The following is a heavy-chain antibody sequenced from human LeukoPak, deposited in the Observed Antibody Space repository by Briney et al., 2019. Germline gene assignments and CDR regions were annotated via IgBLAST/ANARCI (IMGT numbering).Heavy chain of an antibody. CDR1: GFTFSSYW. D-gene: IGHD3-3*01. Sequence: GGSLRLSCAASGFTFSSYWMSWVRQAPGKGLEWVANIKQDGSEKYYVDSVKGRFTISRDNAKKALYLQMNSLRAEDTAVYYCARDDFWSGYYSYFDSWGQGTLVTVSS. CDR3: ARDDFWSGYYSYFDS. J-gene: IGHJ4*02. CDR2: IKQDGSEK. V-gene: IGHV3-7*01.